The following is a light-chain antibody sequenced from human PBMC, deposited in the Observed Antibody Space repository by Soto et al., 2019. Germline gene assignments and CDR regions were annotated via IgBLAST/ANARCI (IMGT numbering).Light chain of an antibody. CDR3: MQALRTPT. CDR1: QSLLHSNGYNY. J-gene: IGKJ1*01. Sequence: DIVMTQSPFSLPVTPGEPASISCRSSQSLLHSNGYNYLVWYLQKPGQSTQLLIYLVSNRASGVPDWLSGSALVTDVTLKISIVEAGDVGLYYCMQALRTPTLGQGTKLEI. V-gene: IGKV2-28*01. CDR2: LVS.